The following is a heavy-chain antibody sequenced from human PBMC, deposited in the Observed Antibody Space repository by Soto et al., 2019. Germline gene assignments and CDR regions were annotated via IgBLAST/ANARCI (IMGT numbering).Heavy chain of an antibody. J-gene: IGHJ6*03. CDR3: ERVRDTTTVNYYYYYYMDV. CDR2: ISSSGSTI. V-gene: IGHV3-11*01. CDR1: GFTFSDYY. Sequence: QVQLVESGGGLVKPGGSLRLSCAASGFTFSDYYMSWIRQAPGKGLEWVSYISSSGSTIYYADSVKGRFTISRDNAKNSLYLQMNSLRAEDTAVYYCERVRDTTTVNYYYYYYMDVWGKGTTVTVSS. D-gene: IGHD4-17*01.